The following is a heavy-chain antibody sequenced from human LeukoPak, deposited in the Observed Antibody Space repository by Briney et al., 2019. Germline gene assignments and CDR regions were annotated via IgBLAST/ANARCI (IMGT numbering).Heavy chain of an antibody. CDR2: IYYSGST. CDR3: ARGYYGSGSFFDY. Sequence: SETLSLTCTVSGGSVRSGSYYWSWIRQPPGKGLEWIGYIYYSGSTNYNPSLRSRVAISVDTSKNQFSLKLSSVTAADTAVYYCARGYYGSGSFFDYWGQGTLVTVSS. V-gene: IGHV4-61*01. D-gene: IGHD3-10*01. CDR1: GGSVRSGSYY. J-gene: IGHJ4*02.